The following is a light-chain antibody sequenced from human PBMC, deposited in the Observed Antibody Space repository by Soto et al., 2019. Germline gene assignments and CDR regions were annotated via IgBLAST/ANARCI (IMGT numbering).Light chain of an antibody. Sequence: IVLTQSPGTLSLSPGEGGTLSCRASQSVSSNYLAWYQQKPGQTPRLLIYGASNRATGIPDRFSGNASGTDFTLTIRRLKPEDSAVYYCQQYDRSLPLTLGGGTKVEIK. V-gene: IGKV3-20*01. J-gene: IGKJ4*01. CDR3: QQYDRSLPLT. CDR1: QSVSSNY. CDR2: GAS.